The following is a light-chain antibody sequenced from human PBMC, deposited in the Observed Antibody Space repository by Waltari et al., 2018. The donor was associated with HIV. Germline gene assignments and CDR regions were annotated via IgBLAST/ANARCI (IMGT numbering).Light chain of an antibody. CDR3: QAWAGGTGSEGV. CDR1: ALQSRY. Sequence: SYELTQPPSVSVSPGQTASIACSGDALQSRYVSWYQKRPGQSPVLVVFQDGKRTSGTPWGVSGSNSGNTATLAISGTQAIDGADYFCQAWAGGTGSEGVFGGGTKLTVL. J-gene: IGLJ2*01. CDR2: QDG. V-gene: IGLV3-1*01.